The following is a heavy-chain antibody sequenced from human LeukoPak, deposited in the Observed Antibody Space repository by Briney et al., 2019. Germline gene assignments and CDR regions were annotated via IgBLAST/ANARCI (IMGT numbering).Heavy chain of an antibody. CDR2: IYYSGTT. CDR1: GGSISSYY. D-gene: IGHD3-9*01. J-gene: IGHJ4*02. CDR3: ARESQDYDILTGYYSVFGY. V-gene: IGHV4-59*01. Sequence: SETLSLTCTVSGGSISSYYWSWIRQPPGKGLEWIGYIYYSGTTNYNPSLESRVTISVDTSKNQFSLKMTSVTAADTAVYYCARESQDYDILTGYYSVFGYWGQGTLVTVSS.